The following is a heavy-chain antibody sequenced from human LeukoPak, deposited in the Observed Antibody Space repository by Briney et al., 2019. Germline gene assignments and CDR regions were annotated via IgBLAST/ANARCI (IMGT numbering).Heavy chain of an antibody. CDR2: INSDGTST. Sequence: GGSLRLSCAASGFTLSNFWMHWVRQAPGQGLVWVSRINSDGTSTNYADSVKGRLTISRDNTKNTLYLQMNSLTVEDTAVYYCARETWFRGGDAFDIWGRGTMVTVSS. CDR3: ARETWFRGGDAFDI. V-gene: IGHV3-74*01. CDR1: GFTLSNFW. D-gene: IGHD3-10*01. J-gene: IGHJ3*02.